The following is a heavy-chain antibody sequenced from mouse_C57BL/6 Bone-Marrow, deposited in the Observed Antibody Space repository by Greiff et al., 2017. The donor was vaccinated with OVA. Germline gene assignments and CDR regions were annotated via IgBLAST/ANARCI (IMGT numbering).Heavy chain of an antibody. CDR2: INSDGGST. D-gene: IGHD1-1*01. J-gene: IGHJ4*01. Sequence: EVKLVESGGGLVQPGESLKLSCESNEYEFPSHDMSWVRKTPEKRLELVAAINSDGGSTYYPDTMERRFIISRDNTKKTLYLQMSSLRSEDTALYYCARPHYYGSSPHAMDYWGQGTSVTVSS. CDR1: EYEFPSHD. V-gene: IGHV5-2*01. CDR3: ARPHYYGSSPHAMDY.